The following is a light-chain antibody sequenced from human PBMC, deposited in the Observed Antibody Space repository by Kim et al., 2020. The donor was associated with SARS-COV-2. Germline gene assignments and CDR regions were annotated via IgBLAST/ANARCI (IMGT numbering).Light chain of an antibody. CDR2: AAS. V-gene: IGKV1-6*01. J-gene: IGKJ1*01. CDR3: LQDSRYPRT. CDR1: QAIRNE. Sequence: STGDIVTITCRASQAIRNELGWYQQKPGKAPKVLIYAASTLQSGVSSRFSGSGSGTDFTLTISSLQPEDFATYYCLQDSRYPRTFGQGTKVDIK.